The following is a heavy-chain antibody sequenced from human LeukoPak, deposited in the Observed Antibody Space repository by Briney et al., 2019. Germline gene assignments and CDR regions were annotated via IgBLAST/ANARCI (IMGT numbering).Heavy chain of an antibody. CDR1: CGSISKYY. V-gene: IGHV4-59*01. CDR2: IYYSGHS. Sequence: SETLSLTFTVSCGSISKYYWSLIRRPPGQGLEWSGYIYYSGHSNYNPSPESRVTISVDTSKNQFSLKLSSVTGADTAVYYCARNDASGSNYVVAFDIWGQGTMVSVSS. CDR3: ARNDASGSNYVVAFDI. D-gene: IGHD3-10*01. J-gene: IGHJ3*02.